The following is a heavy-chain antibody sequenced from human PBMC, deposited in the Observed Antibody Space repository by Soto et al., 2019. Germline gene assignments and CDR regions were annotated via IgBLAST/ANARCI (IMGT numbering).Heavy chain of an antibody. V-gene: IGHV3-7*05. CDR1: GFRVCISW. CDR3: ARDHSSSWYYFEY. CDR2: IKQDGSEK. Sequence: HWGCLRISRAASGFRVCISWVSWGRQTPGKGLEWVANIKQDGSEKYYVDSVRGRFTISRDNAKNSLYLQMNSLRAEDSAVYYCARDHSSSWYYFEYWGQGILVTVSS. J-gene: IGHJ4*02. D-gene: IGHD6-13*01.